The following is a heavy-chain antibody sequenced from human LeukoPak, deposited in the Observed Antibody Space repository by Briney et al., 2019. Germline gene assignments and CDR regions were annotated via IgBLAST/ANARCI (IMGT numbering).Heavy chain of an antibody. CDR1: GGSISSGSYF. D-gene: IGHD6-6*01. J-gene: IGHJ4*02. Sequence: PSQTLSLTCTVSGGSISSGSYFWSWIRQSAGRGLEWIGRIDSSGNTNYNPSLKSRVTMSLDTSKNQFSLKLSSVTAADTAVYYCARASRVIGSSSFDYWGQGTLVPVSS. V-gene: IGHV4-61*02. CDR3: ARASRVIGSSSFDY. CDR2: IDSSGNT.